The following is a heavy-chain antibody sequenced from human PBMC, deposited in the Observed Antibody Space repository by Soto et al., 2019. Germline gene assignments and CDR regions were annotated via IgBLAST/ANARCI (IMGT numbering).Heavy chain of an antibody. Sequence: QVQLVESGGGVVQPGRSLRLSYAASGFTFSSYGMHWVRQAPGKGLEWVAVISYDGSNKYYADSVKGRFTISRDNSKNTLYLQMNSLRAEDTAVYYCAGRGYSYGYVYYYYGMDVW. CDR2: ISYDGSNK. D-gene: IGHD5-18*01. J-gene: IGHJ6*01. CDR3: AGRGYSYGYVYYYYGMDV. CDR1: GFTFSSYG. V-gene: IGHV3-30*03.